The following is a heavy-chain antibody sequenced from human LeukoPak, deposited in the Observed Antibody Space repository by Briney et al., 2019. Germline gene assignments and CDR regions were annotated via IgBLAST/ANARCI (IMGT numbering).Heavy chain of an antibody. CDR1: GYTFTSYY. V-gene: IGHV1-46*01. CDR2: INPSGGST. J-gene: IGHJ3*02. D-gene: IGHD6-13*01. Sequence: ASVKVSCKASGYTFTSYYMHWVRQAPGQGLEWMGIINPSGGSTSYAQKFQGRVTMTRDTSTSTVYMGLSSLRSEDTAVYYCARRAAALGEAFDIWGQGTMVTVSS. CDR3: ARRAAALGEAFDI.